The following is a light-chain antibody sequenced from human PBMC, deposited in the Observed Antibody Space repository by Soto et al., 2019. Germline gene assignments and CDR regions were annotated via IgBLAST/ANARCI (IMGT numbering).Light chain of an antibody. Sequence: QSVLTQPPSASGTPGQRGTLSCSGSSSNIGSKTVNWYQQLPGTAPKLLIYSNYQRPSGVPDRFSGSKSGTSASLAISGLQSEDEADYYCSAWDASLNGYVFGTGTKVTVL. CDR2: SNY. CDR3: SAWDASLNGYV. CDR1: SSNIGSKT. V-gene: IGLV1-44*01. J-gene: IGLJ1*01.